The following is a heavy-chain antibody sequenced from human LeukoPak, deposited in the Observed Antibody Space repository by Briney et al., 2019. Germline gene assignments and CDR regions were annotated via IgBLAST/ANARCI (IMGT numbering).Heavy chain of an antibody. CDR3: ARVTTVTTVYFDY. Sequence: KTSETLSLTCTVSGGSISSSSYYWGWIRQPPGKGLEWIGSIYYSGSTYYNPSLKSRVTISVDTSKNQFSLKLSSVTAADTAVYYCARVTTVTTVYFDYWGQGTLVTVSS. CDR1: GGSISSSSYY. D-gene: IGHD4-11*01. CDR2: IYYSGST. J-gene: IGHJ4*02. V-gene: IGHV4-39*01.